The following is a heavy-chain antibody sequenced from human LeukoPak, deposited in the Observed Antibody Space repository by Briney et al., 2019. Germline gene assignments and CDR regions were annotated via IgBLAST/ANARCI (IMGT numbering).Heavy chain of an antibody. D-gene: IGHD2-2*02. CDR2: IYYSGNT. V-gene: IGHV4-39*01. CDR3: ARGYCSSTSCYIGAIDY. CDR1: GGSISSSSYY. Sequence: SETLSLTCTVSGGSISSSSYYCGWIRQPPGKGLEWIGSIYYSGNTYYNPSLKSRVTISVDTSKNQFSLKLSSVTAADTAVYYCARGYCSSTSCYIGAIDYWGQGTLVTVSS. J-gene: IGHJ4*02.